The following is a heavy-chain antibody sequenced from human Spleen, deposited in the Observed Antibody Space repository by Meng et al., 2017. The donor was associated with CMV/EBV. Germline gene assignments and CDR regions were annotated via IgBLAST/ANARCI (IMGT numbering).Heavy chain of an antibody. CDR1: GFTFSDYY. V-gene: IGHV3-11*04. D-gene: IGHD1-20*01. J-gene: IGHJ4*02. CDR2: ISSSGSTI. Sequence: GESLKISCAASGFTFSDYYMSWIRQAPGKGLEWVSYISSSGSTIYYADSVKGRFTISRDNAKNTLYLQMNSLRAEDTAVYYCAKDDNWNGNYWGQGTLVTVSS. CDR3: AKDDNWNGNY.